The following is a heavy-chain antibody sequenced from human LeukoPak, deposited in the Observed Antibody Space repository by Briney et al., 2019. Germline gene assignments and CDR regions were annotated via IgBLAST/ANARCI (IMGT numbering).Heavy chain of an antibody. CDR2: INAGNGNT. CDR1: GYTFTSYA. Sequence: GASVKVSGKASGYTFTSYAMHWVRQAPGQRLEWMGWINAGNGNTKYSQKFQGRVTITRDTSASTAYMELSSLRSEDTAVFFRAGGRIRYFDWLPDYWGQGTLVTVSS. D-gene: IGHD3-9*01. J-gene: IGHJ4*02. CDR3: AGGRIRYFDWLPDY. V-gene: IGHV1-3*01.